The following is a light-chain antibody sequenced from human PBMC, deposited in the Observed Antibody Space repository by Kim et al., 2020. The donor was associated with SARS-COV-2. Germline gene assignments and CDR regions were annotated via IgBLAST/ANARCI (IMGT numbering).Light chain of an antibody. Sequence: SYELTQPPSVSVSAGQTASITCSGDKVGDKYACWYQQKPGQSPVLVIYQDSKRPSGIPERFSGSNSGNTATLTISGTQAMDEADYYCQAWDSSTGVFGGGTKLTVL. CDR2: QDS. CDR3: QAWDSSTGV. V-gene: IGLV3-1*01. J-gene: IGLJ3*02. CDR1: KVGDKY.